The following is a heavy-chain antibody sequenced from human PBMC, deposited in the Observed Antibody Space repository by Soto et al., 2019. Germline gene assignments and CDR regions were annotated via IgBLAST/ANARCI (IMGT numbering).Heavy chain of an antibody. D-gene: IGHD2-21*01. J-gene: IGHJ4*02. V-gene: IGHV3-30*18. CDR2: ISSDGSNK. CDR3: AKDGIAYCTYFDY. CDR1: GFTFSTYG. Sequence: QVQLVESGGGVVQPGRSLSLSCAASGFTFSTYGMHWVRQAPGKGLEWVAVISSDGSNKHYADSVKGRFTISRDNSKNTLHLQMNSLRPEDTAVYYCAKDGIAYCTYFDYWGQGTLVTVSS.